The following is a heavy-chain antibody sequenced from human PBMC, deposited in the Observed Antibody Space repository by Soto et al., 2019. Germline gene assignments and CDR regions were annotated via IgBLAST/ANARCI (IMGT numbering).Heavy chain of an antibody. CDR2: ISAYNGNT. Sequence: QVQLVQSGAEVKKPGASVKVSCKASGYTFTSYGISWVRQAPGPGREWMGWISAYNGNTKYAQKLQGRVSMTTDTSTSTAYTELRSLRSDDTAVYYCAGDLGAQIVDYWGQGTLVTVSS. V-gene: IGHV1-18*01. J-gene: IGHJ4*02. D-gene: IGHD1-26*01. CDR3: AGDLGAQIVDY. CDR1: GYTFTSYG.